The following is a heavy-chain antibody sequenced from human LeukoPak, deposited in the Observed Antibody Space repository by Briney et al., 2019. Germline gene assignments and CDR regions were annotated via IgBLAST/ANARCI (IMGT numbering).Heavy chain of an antibody. V-gene: IGHV3-21*01. CDR2: IGSSSSYI. Sequence: GGSLRLSCAASGFTFSSYSMNWVRQAPGKGLEWVSSIGSSSSYIYYADSVKGRFTISRDNAKNSLYLQMNSLRAEDTAVYYCAKDPDYYDSSGYFDYWGQGTLVTVSS. J-gene: IGHJ4*02. CDR1: GFTFSSYS. CDR3: AKDPDYYDSSGYFDY. D-gene: IGHD3-22*01.